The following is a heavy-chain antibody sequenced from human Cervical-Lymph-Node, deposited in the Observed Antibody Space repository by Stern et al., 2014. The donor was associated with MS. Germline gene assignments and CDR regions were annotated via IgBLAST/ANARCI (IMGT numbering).Heavy chain of an antibody. CDR2: ITMVGST. J-gene: IGHJ4*02. CDR1: GFTVSRDC. V-gene: IGHV3-53*01. D-gene: IGHD1-1*01. Sequence: EVTLMESGAGVIQPGGSLRLSCTASGFTVSRDCLTWVRHAPRQGLALVSLITMVGSTFYTDSVKGRCTISRADSKNTVYLHMTSLRAEDTAMYYCARDTSSPERSDWWGQGTLVTVSS. CDR3: ARDTSSPERSDW.